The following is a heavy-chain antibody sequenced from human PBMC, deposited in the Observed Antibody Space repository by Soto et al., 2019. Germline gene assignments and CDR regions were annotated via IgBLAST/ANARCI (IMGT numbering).Heavy chain of an antibody. J-gene: IGHJ6*02. D-gene: IGHD3-22*01. Sequence: QVQLVESGGGVVQPGRSLRLSCAASGFTFSSYGMHWVRQAPGKGLEWVAVISYDGSNKYYADSVKGRFTISRDNSKNTLYLQMNSLRAEETAVYYCAKAGGDDSSSALDPYYYYGMDVWGQGTTVTVSS. CDR1: GFTFSSYG. V-gene: IGHV3-30*18. CDR3: AKAGGDDSSSALDPYYYYGMDV. CDR2: ISYDGSNK.